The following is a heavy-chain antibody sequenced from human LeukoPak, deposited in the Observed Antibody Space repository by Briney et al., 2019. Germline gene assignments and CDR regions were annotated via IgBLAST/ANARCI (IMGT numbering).Heavy chain of an antibody. V-gene: IGHV3-23*01. CDR1: GFTFSSYA. Sequence: GGSLRLSCAASGFTFSSYAMSWVRQAPGKGLEWVSAINGSGGSTYYADSVKGRFTISRDNSKNTLYLQMNSLRAEDTAVYYCAKLTVGATELDYWGQGTLVTVSS. D-gene: IGHD1-26*01. CDR2: INGSGGST. J-gene: IGHJ4*02. CDR3: AKLTVGATELDY.